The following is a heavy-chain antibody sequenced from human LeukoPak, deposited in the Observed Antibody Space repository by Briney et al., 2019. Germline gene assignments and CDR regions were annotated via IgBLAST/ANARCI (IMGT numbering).Heavy chain of an antibody. CDR2: ISSNSGTM. J-gene: IGHJ6*02. V-gene: IGHV3-11*04. Sequence: KPSETLSLTCTVSGGSISSSSYYWGWIRQPPGKGLEWISCISSNSGTMKYADSVKGRFTISRDNAKNSVYLQMNSLRDEDTAVYYCTRDLMDYDVSTGLHHYYMDVWGQGTTVTVSS. CDR1: GGSISSSSYY. CDR3: TRDLMDYDVSTGLHHYYMDV. D-gene: IGHD3-9*01.